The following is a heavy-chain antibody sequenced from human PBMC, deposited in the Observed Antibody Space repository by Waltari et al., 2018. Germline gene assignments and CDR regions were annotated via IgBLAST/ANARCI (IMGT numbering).Heavy chain of an antibody. J-gene: IGHJ5*02. CDR3: ARLPPGVYSGSYQTP. V-gene: IGHV4-31*03. D-gene: IGHD1-26*01. CDR2: IYYSGST. Sequence: QVQLQESGPGLVKPSQTLSLTCTVSGGSISSGGYYWSWIRQHPGKGLEWIGYIYYSGSTDYNPSPKIRVTISVDTSKNQFSLKLSSVTAADTAVYYCARLPPGVYSGSYQTPWGQGTLVTVSS. CDR1: GGSISSGGYY.